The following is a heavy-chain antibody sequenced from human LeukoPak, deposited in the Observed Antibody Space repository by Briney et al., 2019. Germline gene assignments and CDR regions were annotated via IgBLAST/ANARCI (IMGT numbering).Heavy chain of an antibody. CDR1: GGSISSSNW. D-gene: IGHD2-15*01. CDR3: ARVPIVVVVDATLPEYYFDY. J-gene: IGHJ4*02. CDR2: IYHSGST. V-gene: IGHV4-4*02. Sequence: PSGTLSLTCAVSGGSISSSNWWSWVRQPPGKGLEWIGEIYHSGSTNYNPSLKSRVTISVDKSKSQFSLKLSSVTAADTAVYYCARVPIVVVVDATLPEYYFDYWGQGTLVTVSS.